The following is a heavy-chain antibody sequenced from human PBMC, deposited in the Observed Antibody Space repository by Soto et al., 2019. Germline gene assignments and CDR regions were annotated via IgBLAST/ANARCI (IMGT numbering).Heavy chain of an antibody. CDR3: AKDSTAAGSYDY. D-gene: IGHD6-13*01. Sequence: VQLLESGGGLVQPGGSLRLSCAASGFTFSSYAMSWVRQAPGKWLEWVSAISGSGGSTYYADSVKGRFTISRDNSKNTLYLQMNSLRAEDTAVYYCAKDSTAAGSYDYWGQGPLVTVSS. J-gene: IGHJ4*02. CDR2: ISGSGGST. V-gene: IGHV3-23*01. CDR1: GFTFSSYA.